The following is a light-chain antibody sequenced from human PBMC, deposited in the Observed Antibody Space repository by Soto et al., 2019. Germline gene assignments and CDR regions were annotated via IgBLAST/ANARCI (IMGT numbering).Light chain of an antibody. Sequence: QPVLTQPPSVSEAPGQRVTISCTGSSSNIGAGYEAHWYQQVPGTAPKLLIYENNNRPSGVPDRFSGSKSGTSASLAITGIQAEDEDEYYCQSYDSSLSGYVFGTGTKLTVL. J-gene: IGLJ1*01. CDR1: SSNIGAGYE. CDR3: QSYDSSLSGYV. CDR2: ENN. V-gene: IGLV1-40*01.